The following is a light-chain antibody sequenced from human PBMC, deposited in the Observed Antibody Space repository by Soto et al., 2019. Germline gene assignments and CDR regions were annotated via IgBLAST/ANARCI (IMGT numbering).Light chain of an antibody. Sequence: QSVLTQPPSVSGSPGQSITISCTGNHNDIGTYDYVSWYQQHPGRAPRLLIYGVTTRPSGISDRFSASKSGLTASLTISGLQPEDEADYYCSSSTDTSILFGGGTQLTVL. CDR1: HNDIGTYDY. V-gene: IGLV2-14*03. CDR2: GVT. CDR3: SSSTDTSIL. J-gene: IGLJ2*01.